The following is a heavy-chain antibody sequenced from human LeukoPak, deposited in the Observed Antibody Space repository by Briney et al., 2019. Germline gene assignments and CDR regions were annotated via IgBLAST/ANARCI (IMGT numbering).Heavy chain of an antibody. V-gene: IGHV3-30*04. CDR3: ARDLEVDCSSTSCYDYYFYYGMDV. D-gene: IGHD2-2*01. Sequence: GGSLRLSCAASGFTFSSYAMHWVRQAPGKGLEWVVVVSFAGSNKYYADSVKGRFTISRDNSKNTLYLRMNNLRAEDTAVYYCARDLEVDCSSTSCYDYYFYYGMDVWGQGTTVTVSS. CDR1: GFTFSSYA. J-gene: IGHJ6*02. CDR2: VSFAGSNK.